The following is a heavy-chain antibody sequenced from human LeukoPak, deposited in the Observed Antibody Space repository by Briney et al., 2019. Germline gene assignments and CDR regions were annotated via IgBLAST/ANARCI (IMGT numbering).Heavy chain of an antibody. D-gene: IGHD4-23*01. Sequence: SETLSLTCTVSGGSISSYYWGWIRQPPGKGLEWIGSIYYSGSTYYNPSLKSRVTISVDTSKNQFSLKLSSVTAADTAVYYCARDLRWKGDYFDYWGQGTLVTVSS. CDR1: GGSISSYY. CDR3: ARDLRWKGDYFDY. V-gene: IGHV4-39*07. J-gene: IGHJ4*02. CDR2: IYYSGST.